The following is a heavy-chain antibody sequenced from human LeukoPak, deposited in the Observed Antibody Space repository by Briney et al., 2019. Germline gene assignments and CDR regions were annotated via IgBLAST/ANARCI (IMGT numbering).Heavy chain of an antibody. CDR2: INPSGGST. CDR3: SRSYCGGDCYSLYFQH. J-gene: IGHJ1*01. V-gene: IGHV1-46*01. Sequence: ASVKVSCKASGYTFTSYYMHWVRHAPGQGLEWMGIINPSGGSTSYAQKFQGRVTMTRDTSTSTVYLKLSSPRSEDTAVYYCSRSYCGGDCYSLYFQHWGQGTLVTVSS. CDR1: GYTFTSYY. D-gene: IGHD2-21*02.